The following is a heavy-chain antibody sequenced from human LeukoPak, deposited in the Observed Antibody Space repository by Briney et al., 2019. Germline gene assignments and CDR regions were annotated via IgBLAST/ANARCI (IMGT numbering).Heavy chain of an antibody. CDR3: ARVVVWDYYDSSGYYFSDAFDI. CDR2: IYYSGST. D-gene: IGHD3-22*01. CDR1: GGSISSYY. Sequence: SETLSLTCTVSGGSISSYYWSWIRQPPGKGLEWIGYIYYSGSTNYNPSLKSRVTISVDTSKNQFSLKLSSVTAADTAVYYCARVVVWDYYDSSGYYFSDAFDIWGQGTMVTVSS. V-gene: IGHV4-59*08. J-gene: IGHJ3*02.